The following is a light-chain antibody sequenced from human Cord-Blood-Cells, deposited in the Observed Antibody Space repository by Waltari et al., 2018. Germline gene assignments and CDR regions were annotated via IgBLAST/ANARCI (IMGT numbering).Light chain of an antibody. V-gene: IGLV2-11*01. J-gene: IGLJ1*01. Sequence: QSALTQPPSVSGSPGQSVTISCTGTSSDVGSYNRVSWYQQPPGTAPKLMIYDVGKRPSGVPDRFSGSKSGNTASLTISGLQAEDEADYYCCSYAGSYTYVFGTGTKVTVL. CDR3: CSYAGSYTYV. CDR1: SSDVGSYNR. CDR2: DVG.